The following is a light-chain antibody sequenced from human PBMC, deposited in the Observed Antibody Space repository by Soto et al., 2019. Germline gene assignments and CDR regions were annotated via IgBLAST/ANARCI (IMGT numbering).Light chain of an antibody. Sequence: EIVMTQSPATLSASPGERATLSCRPSQSINNRLAWYQQKPGQAPRLLIYDASTRATGVPARFSGSASGTQFTLTIGSLQSEDFALYYCHQYNDWPRSTFGQGTKLEI. CDR2: DAS. J-gene: IGKJ2*01. V-gene: IGKV3-15*01. CDR1: QSINNR. CDR3: HQYNDWPRST.